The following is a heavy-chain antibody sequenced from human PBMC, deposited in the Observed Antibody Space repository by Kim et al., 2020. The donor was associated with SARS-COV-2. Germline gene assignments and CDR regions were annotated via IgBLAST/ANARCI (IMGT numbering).Heavy chain of an antibody. CDR2: ISYDGSNK. Sequence: GGSLRLSCAASGFTFSSYGMHWVRQAPGKGLEWVAVISYDGSNKYYADSVKGRFTISRDNSKNTLYLQMNSLRAEDTAVYYCAKEGRHDILTGYFDYWGQGTLVTVSS. CDR3: AKEGRHDILTGYFDY. D-gene: IGHD3-9*01. V-gene: IGHV3-30*18. J-gene: IGHJ4*02. CDR1: GFTFSSYG.